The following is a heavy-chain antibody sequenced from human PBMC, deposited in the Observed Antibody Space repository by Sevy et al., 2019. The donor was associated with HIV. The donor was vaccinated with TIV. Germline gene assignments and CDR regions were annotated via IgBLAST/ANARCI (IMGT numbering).Heavy chain of an antibody. Sequence: GGSLRLSCVASGFTFSSYSMNWVRQAPGKGLEWVSSISSSSSYIYYADSVKGRFTISRDNAKNSLYLQMNSLRAEDTAVYYCARALESRLGYWGQGTLVTVSS. CDR1: GFTFSSYS. D-gene: IGHD6-19*01. J-gene: IGHJ4*02. V-gene: IGHV3-21*01. CDR2: ISSSSSYI. CDR3: ARALESRLGY.